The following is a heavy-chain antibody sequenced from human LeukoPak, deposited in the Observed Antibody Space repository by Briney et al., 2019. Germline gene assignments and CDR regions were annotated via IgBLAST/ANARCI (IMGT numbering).Heavy chain of an antibody. CDR3: ARDSSRSDPYDSSDRDDALDI. J-gene: IGHJ3*02. V-gene: IGHV4-61*02. CDR2: VYTDGST. D-gene: IGHD3-22*01. Sequence: PSETLSLTCTVSDASINTGSFYWSWIRQPAGKGLEWIGRVYTDGSTKSYNPSLKSRVTMSLDTSKNQFSLKLTSVTAADTATYYCARDSSRSDPYDSSDRDDALDIWGQGTMVTISS. CDR1: DASINTGSFY.